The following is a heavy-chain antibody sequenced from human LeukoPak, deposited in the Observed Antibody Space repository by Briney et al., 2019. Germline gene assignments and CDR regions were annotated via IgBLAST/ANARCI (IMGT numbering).Heavy chain of an antibody. V-gene: IGHV3-30*03. CDR1: GFTFSNFG. J-gene: IGHJ4*02. Sequence: GGSLRLSCAASGFTFSNFGMHWVRQAPGKGLEWAAVISYDGSSKYYADSVKGRYTISRDNAKNSLYLQMNSLRGEDTAVYYCARETPDPTFDSWGQGTLVTVSS. CDR3: ARETPDPTFDS. CDR2: ISYDGSSK.